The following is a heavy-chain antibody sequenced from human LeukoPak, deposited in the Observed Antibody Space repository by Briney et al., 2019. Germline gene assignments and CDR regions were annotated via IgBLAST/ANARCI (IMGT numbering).Heavy chain of an antibody. CDR3: ARNSGWSGAIDY. CDR1: GGSISSYY. D-gene: IGHD6-19*01. CDR2: IYYSGST. V-gene: IGHV4-59*08. J-gene: IGHJ4*02. Sequence: SETLSLTCTVSGGSISSYYWSWIRQPPGKGLEWIGYIYYSGSTNYNPSLKSRVTISVDRSKNQFSLKLSSVTAADTAVYYCARNSGWSGAIDYWGQGTLVTVSS.